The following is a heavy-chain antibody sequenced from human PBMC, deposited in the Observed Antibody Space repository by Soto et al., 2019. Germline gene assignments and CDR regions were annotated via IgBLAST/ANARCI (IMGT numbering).Heavy chain of an antibody. CDR2: IYPSDSDT. Sequence: GESLKISCKGSGFSFSSYWIGWVRQMLGKGLEWMGIIYPSDSDTRYSPSFQGQVTISADKSINTAYLQWSSLKASDTAMYYCARRSGDYVIDEYCGMDVWGQGIKVTVSS. D-gene: IGHD4-17*01. J-gene: IGHJ6*02. V-gene: IGHV5-51*01. CDR1: GFSFSSYW. CDR3: ARRSGDYVIDEYCGMDV.